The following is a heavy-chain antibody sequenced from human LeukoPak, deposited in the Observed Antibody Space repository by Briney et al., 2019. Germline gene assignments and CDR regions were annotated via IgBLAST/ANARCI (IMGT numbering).Heavy chain of an antibody. J-gene: IGHJ6*03. CDR2: IYSGGTT. CDR3: ARDGYGYNYMDV. CDR1: GFIVSSNF. V-gene: IGHV3-53*01. Sequence: GGSLRLSCAASGFIVSSNFMSWVRQAPGKGLEWVSVIYSGGTTYNADSVRGRFTISRDNSKNMLYLQMNSLRAEDTAVYYCARDGYGYNYMDVWGKGTTVTVSS. D-gene: IGHD5-12*01.